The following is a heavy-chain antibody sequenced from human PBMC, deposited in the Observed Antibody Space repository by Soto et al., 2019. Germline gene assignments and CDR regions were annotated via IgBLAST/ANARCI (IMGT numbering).Heavy chain of an antibody. V-gene: IGHV5-10-1*01. J-gene: IGHJ6*02. Sequence: GESLKISCKGSGYSFTSYWISWVRQVPGKGLEWMGRIDPSDSYTNYSPSFQGHVTISADKSISTAYLQWSSLKASDTAMYYCLYSSGWSNVDVWGQGTTVTVSS. CDR2: IDPSDSYT. CDR1: GYSFTSYW. CDR3: LYSSGWSNVDV. D-gene: IGHD6-19*01.